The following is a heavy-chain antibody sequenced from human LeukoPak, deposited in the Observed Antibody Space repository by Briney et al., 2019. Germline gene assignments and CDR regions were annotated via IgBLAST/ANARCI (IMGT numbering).Heavy chain of an antibody. CDR2: IYPSDSDT. Sequence: GESLKISFKGSGXSFTSYWIGWVRQMPGKGLEWMRIIYPSDSDTRYSPSFQGQVTISADKSISTAHLQWSSLKASDTAMYCCARTMVRGVITSSFDFWGQGTLVTVSS. V-gene: IGHV5-51*01. CDR3: ARTMVRGVITSSFDF. J-gene: IGHJ4*02. CDR1: GXSFTSYW. D-gene: IGHD3-10*01.